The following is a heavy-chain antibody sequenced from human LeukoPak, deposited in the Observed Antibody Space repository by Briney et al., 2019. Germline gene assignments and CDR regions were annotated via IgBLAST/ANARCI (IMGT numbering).Heavy chain of an antibody. CDR2: IYYTGST. J-gene: IGHJ5*02. CDR1: GGSISSYY. V-gene: IGHV4-39*07. CDR3: ASVRGYSSGWYASGFDP. D-gene: IGHD6-19*01. Sequence: SETLSLTCTVSGGSISSYYWGWIRQPPGKGPEWIGSIYYTGSTNYNPSLKSRVTISLDTSKNQFSLKLTSVTAADTAIYYCASVRGYSSGWYASGFDPWGQGTLVTVSS.